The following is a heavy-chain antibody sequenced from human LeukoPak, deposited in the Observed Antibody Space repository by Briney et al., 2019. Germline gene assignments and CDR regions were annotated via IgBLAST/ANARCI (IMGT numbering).Heavy chain of an antibody. D-gene: IGHD6-13*01. CDR3: ARDLRRGSSSWYVSGGDY. J-gene: IGHJ4*02. CDR1: GYTFTSYY. V-gene: IGHV1-46*01. CDR2: INPNRGST. Sequence: ASVKVSCKASGYTFTSYYMYWVRQAPGQGLEWMGIINPNRGSTSYAQKFQGRVTMTRDMSTSTVYMELSSLRSEDTAVYYCARDLRRGSSSWYVSGGDYWGQGTLVTVSS.